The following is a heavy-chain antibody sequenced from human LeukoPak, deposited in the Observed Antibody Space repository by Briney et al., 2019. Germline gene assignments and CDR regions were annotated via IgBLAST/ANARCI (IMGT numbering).Heavy chain of an antibody. CDR2: INPSGGST. CDR3: ASLGARRYCSSTSCYEADDAFDI. D-gene: IGHD2-2*01. Sequence: ASVKVSCKASGYTFTGYYMHWVRQAPGQGLEWMGIINPSGGSTSYAQKFQGRVTMTRDTSTSTVYMELSSLRSEDTAVYYCASLGARRYCSSTSCYEADDAFDIRGQGTMVTVSS. CDR1: GYTFTGYY. V-gene: IGHV1-46*03. J-gene: IGHJ3*02.